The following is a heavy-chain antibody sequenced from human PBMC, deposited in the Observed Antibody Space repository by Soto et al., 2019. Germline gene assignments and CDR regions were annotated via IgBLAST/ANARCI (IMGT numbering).Heavy chain of an antibody. J-gene: IGHJ3*02. Sequence: QVQLVQSGAEVKKPGSSVKVSCKASGGTFSSYTISWVRQAPGQGLEWMGRIIPILGIANYAQKFQGRVTITADKSTSTAYMELSSLRSEDTAAYYCASLNYYGDYIAFDIWGQGTMVTVSS. D-gene: IGHD4-17*01. V-gene: IGHV1-69*02. CDR2: IIPILGIA. CDR3: ASLNYYGDYIAFDI. CDR1: GGTFSSYT.